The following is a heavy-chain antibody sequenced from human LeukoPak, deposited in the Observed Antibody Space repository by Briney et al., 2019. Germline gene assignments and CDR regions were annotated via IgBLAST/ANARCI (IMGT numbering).Heavy chain of an antibody. V-gene: IGHV1-69*06. CDR1: GGTFSSYA. Sequence: SVKVSRKASGGTFSSYALSWVRQAPGRGIEWMGRIIPIFDTADYTQKFQGRLTFTVDKSTGTAFMELSSLRSEDSATYYCVRDYDTSGPQKTYCDFWRQGTLVTVSS. CDR3: VRDYDTSGPQKTYCDF. D-gene: IGHD3-22*01. J-gene: IGHJ4*02. CDR2: IIPIFDTA.